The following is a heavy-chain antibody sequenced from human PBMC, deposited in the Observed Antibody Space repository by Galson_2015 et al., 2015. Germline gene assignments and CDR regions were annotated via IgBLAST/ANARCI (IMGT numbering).Heavy chain of an antibody. CDR2: INAGNGNT. CDR3: ARSPPGYCSGCSCRTNWFGP. D-gene: IGHD2-15*01. Sequence: SVKVSCKASGYTFTNYAMHWVRQAPGQRLEWMGWINAGNGNTKYSQKFRGRVTITRDTSASTAYMELSSLRSEDTAVYYCARSPPGYCSGCSCRTNWFGPWGQGTLVTVSS. V-gene: IGHV1-3*01. J-gene: IGHJ5*02. CDR1: GYTFTNYA.